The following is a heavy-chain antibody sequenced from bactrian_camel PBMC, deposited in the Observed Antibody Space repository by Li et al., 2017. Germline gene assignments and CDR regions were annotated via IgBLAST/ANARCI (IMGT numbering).Heavy chain of an antibody. Sequence: QLVESGGGLVQPGGTLSLSCAVSDLTFSAHDMAWVRQAPGKGLEWVSVIGSGGDGTYYADSLKGQFTISRDNVKNMLYLQMNSLKPEDTAVYYCARDRPHSWYGMDYWGKGTQVTVS. CDR2: IGSGGDGT. J-gene: IGHJ7*01. D-gene: IGHD1*01. V-gene: IGHV3S40*01. CDR1: DLTFSAHD.